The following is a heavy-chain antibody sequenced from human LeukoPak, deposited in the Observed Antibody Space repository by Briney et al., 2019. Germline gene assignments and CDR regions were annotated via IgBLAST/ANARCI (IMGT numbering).Heavy chain of an antibody. CDR2: IIPIFGTA. V-gene: IGHV1-69*06. J-gene: IGHJ5*02. CDR1: GYTFTSYA. CDR3: ARDRWGTMVREIYKWFDP. Sequence: GASVKVSCKASGYTFTSYAISWVRQAPGQGLEWMGGIIPIFGTANYAQKFQGRVTITADKSTSTAYMELSSLRSEDTAVYYCARDRWGTMVREIYKWFDPWGQGTLVTVSS. D-gene: IGHD3-10*01.